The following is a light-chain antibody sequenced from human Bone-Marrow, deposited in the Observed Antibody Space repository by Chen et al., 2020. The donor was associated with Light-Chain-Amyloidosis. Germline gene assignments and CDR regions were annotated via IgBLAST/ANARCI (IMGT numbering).Light chain of an antibody. J-gene: IGKJ1*01. V-gene: IGKV1-5*03. CDR3: QQYNSYSRT. CDR1: QSINSW. CDR2: KAS. Sequence: DIQMTQPPSTLSASVGDRVTITCRASQSINSWLAWYQQKPGKAPKLLIYKASSLESGVPSRFSGSGSGTEFTLTISSLQPDDFATYNCQQYNSYSRTFGQGTKVEIK.